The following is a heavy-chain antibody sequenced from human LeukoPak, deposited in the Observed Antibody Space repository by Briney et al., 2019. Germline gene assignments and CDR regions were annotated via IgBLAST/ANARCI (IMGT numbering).Heavy chain of an antibody. CDR1: GFTFSSYS. Sequence: TGGSLRLSCAASGFTFSSYSMNWVRQAPGKGLEWVSYISSSSSTIYYADSVKGRFTISRDNAKNSLSLQMNSLRAEDTAVYYCARSPLTTVTTNWFDPWGQGTLVTVSS. J-gene: IGHJ5*02. CDR2: ISSSSSTI. D-gene: IGHD4-17*01. CDR3: ARSPLTTVTTNWFDP. V-gene: IGHV3-48*01.